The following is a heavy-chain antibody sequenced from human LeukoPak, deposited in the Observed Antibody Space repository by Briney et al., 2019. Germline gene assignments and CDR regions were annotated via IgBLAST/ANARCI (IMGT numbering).Heavy chain of an antibody. CDR3: ARDSGEYCSGGSCSNFDY. J-gene: IGHJ4*02. CDR1: GFTFSSYW. D-gene: IGHD2-15*01. V-gene: IGHV3-7*01. CDR2: IKKDGSEK. Sequence: PGGSLRLSCAASGFTFSSYWMSWVRQAPGKGLEWVANIKKDGSEKYSVDSVKGRFTISRDNTKKSLYLQMNSLRAEDTAVYYCARDSGEYCSGGSCSNFDYWGQGTLVTVSS.